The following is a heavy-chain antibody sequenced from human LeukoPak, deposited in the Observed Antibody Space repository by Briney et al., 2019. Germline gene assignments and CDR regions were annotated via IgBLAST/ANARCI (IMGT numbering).Heavy chain of an antibody. J-gene: IGHJ4*02. Sequence: ASVKVSCKTSGYTFTTNAITWVRQAPGQGLEWVAWISCYNGDTRYAQKLQGRVTMTTDTSTSTAYMELRSLRSDDTAVYYCARDWDSRGLPKYWGQGTLVTVSS. CDR2: ISCYNGDT. CDR1: GYTFTTNA. V-gene: IGHV1-18*01. CDR3: ARDWDSRGLPKY. D-gene: IGHD3-10*01.